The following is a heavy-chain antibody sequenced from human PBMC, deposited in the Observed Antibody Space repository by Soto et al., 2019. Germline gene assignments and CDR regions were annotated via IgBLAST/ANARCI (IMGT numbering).Heavy chain of an antibody. CDR1: GYSISSGNY. CDR2: LYHIGGT. Sequence: WETLSLTCAVSGYSISSGNYWAWIRQPPGRGLEWIGSLYHIGGTHYNTSLKSRVTISVDTSKNHFSLELSSVTAADTAIYYCRSSTSCYDYGLDVWGQGTTVTVS. V-gene: IGHV4-38-2*01. CDR3: RSSTSCYDYGLDV. D-gene: IGHD2-2*01. J-gene: IGHJ6*02.